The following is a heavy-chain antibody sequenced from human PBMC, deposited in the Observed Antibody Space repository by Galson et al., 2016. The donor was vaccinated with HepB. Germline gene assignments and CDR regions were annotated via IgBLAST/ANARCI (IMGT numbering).Heavy chain of an antibody. J-gene: IGHJ6*02. CDR3: ARDKSFYYYGMDV. Sequence: SLRLSCAASGFAFSGSAMHWVRQAPGKGLEWVAAISYHGSDKYYADSVKGRVTISRENSNNTLYLQMTSLSPEDTAVYYCARDKSFYYYGMDVWGQGTTVTVSS. CDR2: ISYHGSDK. CDR1: GFAFSGSA. V-gene: IGHV3-30-3*01.